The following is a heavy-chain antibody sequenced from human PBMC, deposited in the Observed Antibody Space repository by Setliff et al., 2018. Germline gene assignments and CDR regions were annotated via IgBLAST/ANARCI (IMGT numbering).Heavy chain of an antibody. J-gene: IGHJ4*02. CDR2: IYYSGST. D-gene: IGHD3-10*01. CDR3: AKGRGEMDS. CDR1: GGSITSGDYF. V-gene: IGHV4-30-4*02. Sequence: SETLSLTCTVSGGSITSGDYFWSWIRQPPGKGLEWIGYIYYSGSTYYNPSLKSRVTISIDTSKNQFSLNVRSVTAADTAIYCCAKGRGEMDSWGQGILVTVSS.